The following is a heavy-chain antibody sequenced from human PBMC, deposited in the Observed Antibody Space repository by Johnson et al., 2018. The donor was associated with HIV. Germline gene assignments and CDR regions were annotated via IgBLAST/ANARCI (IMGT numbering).Heavy chain of an antibody. CDR2: ISYDGNNK. CDR1: GFTFSSYG. Sequence: QVQLVESGGGLVQPGRSLRLSCVASGFTFSSYGMHWVRQAPGKGLEWVAVISYDGNNKYYADSVTGRVTISRDNSKNKLYLQMNSLRVEDPAVYYCAKVGTGYTSSSVGAFDIWGQGTMVTVSS. J-gene: IGHJ3*02. D-gene: IGHD6-19*01. CDR3: AKVGTGYTSSSVGAFDI. V-gene: IGHV3-30*18.